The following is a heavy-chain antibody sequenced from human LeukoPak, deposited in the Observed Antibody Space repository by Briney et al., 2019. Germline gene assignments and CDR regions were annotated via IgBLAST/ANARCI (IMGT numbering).Heavy chain of an antibody. CDR3: ARGVYGRFDY. CDR2: ISYDGSDT. V-gene: IGHV3-30*04. J-gene: IGHJ4*02. D-gene: IGHD2/OR15-2a*01. CDR1: GFTFSGYA. Sequence: GGSLRLSCAASGFTFSGYAVHWVRQAPGKGLEWVAVISYDGSDTHYADSVKGRFTISWDNAKNSVYLQMNRLRAEDTAVYYCARGVYGRFDYWGQGTLVTVSS.